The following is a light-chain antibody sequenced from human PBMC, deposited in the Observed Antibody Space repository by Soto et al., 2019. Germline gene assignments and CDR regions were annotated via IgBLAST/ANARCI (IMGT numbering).Light chain of an antibody. V-gene: IGKV3-20*01. CDR2: GTS. CDR1: QSVSSIY. Sequence: ETVLTQSPGTLSLSPGERATLSCRASQSVSSIYLAWYQQKPGQAPRLLIYGTSSRATGIPDRFSGSGSGTDFTLTISRLEPEDFAVYYCQQYGSSHRTFGQGTKVEIK. CDR3: QQYGSSHRT. J-gene: IGKJ1*01.